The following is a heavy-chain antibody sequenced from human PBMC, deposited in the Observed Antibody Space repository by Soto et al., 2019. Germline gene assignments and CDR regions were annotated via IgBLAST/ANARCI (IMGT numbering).Heavy chain of an antibody. CDR2: FDPEDGET. CDR1: GYTLTELS. D-gene: IGHD6-13*01. J-gene: IGHJ4*02. Sequence: ASVKVSCKVSGYTLTELSMHWVRQAPGKGLEWMGGFDPEDGETIYAQKFQGRVTMTEDTSTDTAYMELSSLRSEDTAVYYCATYEVAAAGTGNFDYWGQGTLVTVSS. CDR3: ATYEVAAAGTGNFDY. V-gene: IGHV1-24*01.